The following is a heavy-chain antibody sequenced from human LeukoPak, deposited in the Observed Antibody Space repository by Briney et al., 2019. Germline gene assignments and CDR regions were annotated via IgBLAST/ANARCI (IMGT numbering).Heavy chain of an antibody. J-gene: IGHJ4*02. CDR2: IYTSGST. Sequence: PSQTLSLTCTVSGGSISSGSYYWSWMRQPDGKGLEWIGRIYTSGSTNYNPSLKSRVTISVDTSKNQFSLKLSSVTAADTAVYYCARVKGYCTNGVCYSPGGDYWGQGTLVTVSS. CDR3: ARVKGYCTNGVCYSPGGDY. V-gene: IGHV4-61*02. CDR1: GGSISSGSYY. D-gene: IGHD2-8*01.